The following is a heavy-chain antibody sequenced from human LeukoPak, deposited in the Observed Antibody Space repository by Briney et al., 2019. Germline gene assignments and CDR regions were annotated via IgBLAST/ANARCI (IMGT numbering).Heavy chain of an antibody. CDR3: AKDVWATLVVPAAFDY. CDR1: GFTFSSYG. D-gene: IGHD2-2*01. V-gene: IGHV3-30*02. Sequence: GGSLRLSCAASGFTFSSYGMHWVRQAPGKGLEWVAFIRYDGSNKYYADSVKGRFTISKDNSKNTLYLQMNSLRAEDTAVYYCAKDVWATLVVPAAFDYWGQGTQVTVSS. CDR2: IRYDGSNK. J-gene: IGHJ4*02.